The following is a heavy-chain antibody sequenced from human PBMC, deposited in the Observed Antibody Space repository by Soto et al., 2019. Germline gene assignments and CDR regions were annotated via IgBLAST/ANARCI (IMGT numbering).Heavy chain of an antibody. Sequence: SETLSLTCTVSGASIGSGGYYWGWIRQPPGKGLEWIGSIDYSGSTNYNPSLKSRVTISVDTSNNQFSLELSSVTAADTAVYYCARDVDTAMVRTFDYWGQGTLVTVSS. V-gene: IGHV4-39*02. J-gene: IGHJ4*02. CDR2: IDYSGST. CDR3: ARDVDTAMVRTFDY. CDR1: GASIGSGGYY. D-gene: IGHD5-18*01.